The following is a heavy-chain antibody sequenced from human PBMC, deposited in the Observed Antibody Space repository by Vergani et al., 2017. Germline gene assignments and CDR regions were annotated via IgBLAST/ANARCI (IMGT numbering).Heavy chain of an antibody. CDR1: GYTFTGYF. V-gene: IGHV1-2*02. Sequence: QVQLVQSGAEVKKPGASVKVSCKASGYTFTGYFIHWVRQAPGQGLEWVGWINPNSGGTNYAQKFQGRVIMTIDTSISTAYMELSRLRSDDTAVYYCARDPRDGSGSSYYYYMDVWGKGTTVSVSS. D-gene: IGHD3-22*01. J-gene: IGHJ6*03. CDR2: INPNSGGT. CDR3: ARDPRDGSGSSYYYYMDV.